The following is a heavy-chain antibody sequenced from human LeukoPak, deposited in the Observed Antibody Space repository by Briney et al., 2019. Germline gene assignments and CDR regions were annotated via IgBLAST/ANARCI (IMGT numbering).Heavy chain of an antibody. D-gene: IGHD3-9*01. CDR1: GGSFSGYY. CDR3: ARHVRYFDWSPHYYFDY. Sequence: SETLSLTCAVYGGSFSGYYWSWIRQPPGKGLEWIGEINHSGSTNYNPSLKSRVTISVDTSKNQFSLKLSSVTAADTAVYYCARHVRYFDWSPHYYFDYWGQGTLVTVSS. J-gene: IGHJ4*02. CDR2: INHSGST. V-gene: IGHV4-34*01.